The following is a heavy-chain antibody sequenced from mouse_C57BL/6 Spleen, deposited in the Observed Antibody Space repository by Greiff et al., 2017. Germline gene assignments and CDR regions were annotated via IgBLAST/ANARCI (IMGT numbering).Heavy chain of an antibody. CDR2: IYPGSGST. V-gene: IGHV1-55*01. J-gene: IGHJ3*01. CDR1: GYTFTSYW. D-gene: IGHD2-5*01. CDR3: ARTGYSNYGLFAY. Sequence: QVQLQQSGAELVKPGASVKMSCKASGYTFTSYWTTWVQQRPGQGLEWIGDIYPGSGSTNYNEKFKSKATLTVDTSSSTAYMQLSSLTSEDSAVYYCARTGYSNYGLFAYWGQGTLVTVSA.